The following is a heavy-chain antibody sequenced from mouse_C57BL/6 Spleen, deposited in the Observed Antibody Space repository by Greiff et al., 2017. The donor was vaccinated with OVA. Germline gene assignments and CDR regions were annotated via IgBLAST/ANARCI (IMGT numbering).Heavy chain of an antibody. Sequence: EVKLMESGGGLVKPGGSLKLSCAASGFTFSDYGMHWVRQAPEKGLEWVAYISSGSSTIYYADTVKGRFTISRDNAKNTLFLQMTSLRSEDTAMYYCATSTGTGAMDYWGQGTSVTVSS. CDR1: GFTFSDYG. D-gene: IGHD4-1*02. V-gene: IGHV5-17*01. CDR3: ATSTGTGAMDY. J-gene: IGHJ4*01. CDR2: ISSGSSTI.